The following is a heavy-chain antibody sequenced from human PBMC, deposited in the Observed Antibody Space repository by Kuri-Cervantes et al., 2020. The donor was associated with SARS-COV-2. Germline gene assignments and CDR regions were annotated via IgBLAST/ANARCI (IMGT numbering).Heavy chain of an antibody. D-gene: IGHD2-8*01. J-gene: IGHJ5*02. CDR2: INPNSGGT. CDR1: GYTFTGYY. Sequence: ASVKVSCKASGYTFTGYYMHWVRQAPGQGLEWMGWINPNSGGTNYAQKFQGRVTMTRDTSISTAYMELSRLRSDDTAVYYCARDSLMGSGGWFDHWGQGTLVTVSS. CDR3: ARDSLMGSGGWFDH. V-gene: IGHV1-2*02.